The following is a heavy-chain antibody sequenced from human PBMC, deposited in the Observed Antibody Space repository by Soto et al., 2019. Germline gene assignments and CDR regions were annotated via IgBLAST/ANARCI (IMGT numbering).Heavy chain of an antibody. V-gene: IGHV2-5*02. CDR3: AHSLYDYVWGTNWFDP. Sequence: QITLKESGPTLVKPTQTLTLTCTFSGFSLSTSGVGVGWIRKPPGKALEWLALIYWDDDKRYSPSLKSRLTIHKNTTKNQVVLTITNMDPVDTATYYCAHSLYDYVWGTNWFDPWGQGTLVTVSS. J-gene: IGHJ5*02. CDR1: GFSLSTSGVG. CDR2: IYWDDDK. D-gene: IGHD3-16*01.